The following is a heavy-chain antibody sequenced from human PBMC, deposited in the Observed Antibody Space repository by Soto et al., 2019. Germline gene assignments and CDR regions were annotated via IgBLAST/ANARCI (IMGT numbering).Heavy chain of an antibody. CDR1: GYSFTSYW. D-gene: IGHD2-21*02. CDR3: ARTVVTPIDYYYYGMDV. V-gene: IGHV5-51*01. CDR2: IYPGDSDT. Sequence: XESLKISCKGSGYSFTSYWIGWVRQMPGKGLEWMGIIYPGDSDTRYSPSFQGQVTISADKSISTAYLQWSSLKASDTAMYYCARTVVTPIDYYYYGMDVWGQGTTVTVSS. J-gene: IGHJ6*02.